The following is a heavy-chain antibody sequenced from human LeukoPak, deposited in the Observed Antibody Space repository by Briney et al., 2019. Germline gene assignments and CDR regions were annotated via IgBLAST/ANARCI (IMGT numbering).Heavy chain of an antibody. CDR3: ARDRGYYGSGSYSNSPY. V-gene: IGHV1-18*04. Sequence: ASVKVSCKASGYTFTGYYMHWVRQAPGQGLEWMGWISAYNGNTNYAQKLQGRVTMTTDTSTSTAYMELRRLRSDDTAVYYCARDRGYYGSGSYSNSPYWGQGTLVTVSS. CDR1: GYTFTGYY. D-gene: IGHD3-10*01. CDR2: ISAYNGNT. J-gene: IGHJ4*02.